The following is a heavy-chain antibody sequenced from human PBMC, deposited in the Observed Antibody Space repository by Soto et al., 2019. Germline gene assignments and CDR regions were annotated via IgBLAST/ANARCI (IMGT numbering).Heavy chain of an antibody. Sequence: PSETLSLTCAVYGGSFSGYYCSWIRHPPGKGLGWIGEINHRGSTNYNPSLKSRVTVSVDTSENQFSLKLSSVAAADTAVYYCARGDDYSNCENWFDPWGQGALVTVSS. CDR1: GGSFSGYY. V-gene: IGHV4-34*01. CDR3: ARGDDYSNCENWFDP. J-gene: IGHJ5*02. D-gene: IGHD4-4*01. CDR2: INHRGST.